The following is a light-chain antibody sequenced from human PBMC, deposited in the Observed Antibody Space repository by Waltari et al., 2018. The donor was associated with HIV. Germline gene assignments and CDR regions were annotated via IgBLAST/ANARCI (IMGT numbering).Light chain of an antibody. J-gene: IGLJ3*02. CDR2: DVS. V-gene: IGLV2-14*03. Sequence: QSALPQPASVSGSPGQSITIPCTGSSNDVGGYNYVSWYQQHPGKAPRLMIYDVSTRPSGVSDRFSGSKSGDTASLTISGLQPEDEADYYCESYTSTSVWVFGGGTRLTVL. CDR1: SNDVGGYNY. CDR3: ESYTSTSVWV.